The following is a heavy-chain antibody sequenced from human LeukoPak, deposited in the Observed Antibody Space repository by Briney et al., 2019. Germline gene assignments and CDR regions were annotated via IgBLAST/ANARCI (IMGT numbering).Heavy chain of an antibody. D-gene: IGHD2-2*01. CDR1: GYTFTSYY. Sequence: GASVKVSCKASGYTFTSYYMHWVRQAPGQGLEWMGIINPSGGSTSYAQKFQGRVTMTRDTSISTAYMELSRLGSDDTAVYYCAREKVRQSGMDVWGQGTTVTVSS. J-gene: IGHJ6*02. V-gene: IGHV1-46*01. CDR3: AREKVRQSGMDV. CDR2: INPSGGST.